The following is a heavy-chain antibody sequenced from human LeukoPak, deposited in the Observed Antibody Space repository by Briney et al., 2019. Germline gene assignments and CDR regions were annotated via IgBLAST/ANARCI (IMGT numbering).Heavy chain of an antibody. CDR3: ARQAVAGREDAFDI. CDR2: IGVPGDT. V-gene: IGHV3-13*01. Sequence: GGSLRLSCAASGFTFSRYDMHWVRLATGEGLEWVSAIGVPGDTYYAGSVKGRFTISRENAKNSLYLQMNSLRAGDTAMYYCARQAVAGREDAFDIWGQGTMVTVSS. J-gene: IGHJ3*02. D-gene: IGHD6-19*01. CDR1: GFTFSRYD.